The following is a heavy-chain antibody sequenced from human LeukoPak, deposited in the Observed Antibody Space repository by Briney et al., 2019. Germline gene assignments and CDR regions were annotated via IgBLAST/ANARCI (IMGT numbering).Heavy chain of an antibody. J-gene: IGHJ4*02. CDR2: INPNSGGT. Sequence: ASVKVSCKASGYTFTGYHMHWVRQAPGQGLEWMGWINPNSGGTNYAQKFQGRVTMTRDTSISTAYMELSRLTSDDTAVYYCAREGQYYDTSGFFDYWGQGTLVTVSS. CDR1: GYTFTGYH. CDR3: AREGQYYDTSGFFDY. D-gene: IGHD3-22*01. V-gene: IGHV1-2*02.